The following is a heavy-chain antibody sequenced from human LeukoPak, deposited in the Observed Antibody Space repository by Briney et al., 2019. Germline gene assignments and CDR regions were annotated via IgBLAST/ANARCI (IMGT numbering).Heavy chain of an antibody. V-gene: IGHV3-7*03. CDR1: GFTFNTYW. Sequence: GGSLRLSCTASGFTFNTYWMNWARQAPGKGLEWVASINPSESVKYYVNSVKGRFTTSRDNAKNSLYLQMSNLRAEDTAVYFCARGGGLDVWGQGATVTVSS. J-gene: IGHJ6*02. CDR3: ARGGGLDV. D-gene: IGHD3-16*01. CDR2: INPSESVK.